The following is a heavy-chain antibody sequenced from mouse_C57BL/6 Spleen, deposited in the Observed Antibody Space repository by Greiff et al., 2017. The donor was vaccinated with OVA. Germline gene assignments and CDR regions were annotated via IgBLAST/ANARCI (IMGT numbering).Heavy chain of an antibody. CDR3: ERDRGGDYDGGAMDY. J-gene: IGHJ4*01. D-gene: IGHD2-4*01. CDR2: INYDGSST. CDR1: GFTFSDYY. Sequence: DVQLQESEGGLVQPGSSMKLSCTASGFTFSDYYMAWVRQVPEKGLEWVANINYDGSSTYYLDSLKSRFIISRDNAKNILYLQMSSLKSEDTATYYSERDRGGDYDGGAMDYWGQGTSVTVSS. V-gene: IGHV5-16*01.